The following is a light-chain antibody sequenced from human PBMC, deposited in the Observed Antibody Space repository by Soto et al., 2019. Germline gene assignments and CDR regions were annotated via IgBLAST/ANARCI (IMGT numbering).Light chain of an antibody. CDR3: QNHYGGPPVV. V-gene: IGKV1-27*01. J-gene: IGKJ1*01. Sequence: DIQMTQSPPSLSASVGDRVTITCRASQGIDHSLAWYQQKPGEIPNLLIYSASTLQSGVPSRFSGSGSGTDFPLPIPGLRLENVAPNSCQNHYGGPPVVFGLGTKV. CDR1: QGIDHS. CDR2: SAS.